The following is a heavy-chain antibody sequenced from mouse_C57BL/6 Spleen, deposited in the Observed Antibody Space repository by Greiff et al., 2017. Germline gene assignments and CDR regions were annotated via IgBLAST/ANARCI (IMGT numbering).Heavy chain of an antibody. D-gene: IGHD1-1*01. J-gene: IGHJ3*01. V-gene: IGHV1-80*01. CDR1: GYAFSSYW. Sequence: VQLQQSGAELVKPGASVKISCKASGYAFSSYWMNWVKQRPGKGLEWIGQIYPGDGDTNYNGKFKGKATLTAAKSSSTAYMQRSSLTSEDSAVYFCARAYYYGSRGGAWFAYWGQGTLVTVSA. CDR3: ARAYYYGSRGGAWFAY. CDR2: IYPGDGDT.